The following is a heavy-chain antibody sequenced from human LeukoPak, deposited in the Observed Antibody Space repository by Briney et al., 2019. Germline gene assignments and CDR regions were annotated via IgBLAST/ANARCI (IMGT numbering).Heavy chain of an antibody. CDR2: INPNSGGT. J-gene: IGHJ4*02. V-gene: IGHV1-2*02. D-gene: IGHD3-22*01. CDR1: GYTFTGYY. Sequence: ASVKVSCKASGYTFTGYYMHWVRQAPGQGLEWMGWINPNSGGTNYPQKFQGRVTMTRDTSISTAYMELSRLRSDDTAVYYCARSYSYDSSGYYGAKWGQGTLVTVSS. CDR3: ARSYSYDSSGYYGAK.